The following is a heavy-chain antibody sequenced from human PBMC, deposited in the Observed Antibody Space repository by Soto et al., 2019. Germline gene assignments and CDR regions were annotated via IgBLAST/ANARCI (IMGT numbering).Heavy chain of an antibody. D-gene: IGHD1-7*01. J-gene: IGHJ4*02. Sequence: SETLSLTCTVSGGSISSYYWSWIRQPPGKGLEWIGYIYYSGSTNYNPSLKSRVTISVDTSKNQFSLKLSSVTAADTAVYYCGRQLYNWSYPLWFDYWGQGTLVTVSS. CDR1: GGSISSYY. CDR2: IYYSGST. CDR3: GRQLYNWSYPLWFDY. V-gene: IGHV4-59*08.